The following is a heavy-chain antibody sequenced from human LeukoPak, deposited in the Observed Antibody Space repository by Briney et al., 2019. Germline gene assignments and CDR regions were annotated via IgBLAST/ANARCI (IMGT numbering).Heavy chain of an antibody. CDR2: INPNSGGT. CDR1: GYTFTGYY. V-gene: IGHV1-2*02. CDR3: ARDWYCSSTSCYGLRYYYYYMDV. J-gene: IGHJ6*03. D-gene: IGHD2-2*01. Sequence: ASVKVSCKASGYTFTGYYMHWVRQAPGQGLEWMGWINPNSGGTNYAQKFQGRVTMTRDTSISTAYMELSRLRSDDTAVYYCARDWYCSSTSCYGLRYYYYYMDVWGKGTTVTVSS.